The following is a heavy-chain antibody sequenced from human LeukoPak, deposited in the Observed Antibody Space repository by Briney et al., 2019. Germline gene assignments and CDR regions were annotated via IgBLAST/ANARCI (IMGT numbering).Heavy chain of an antibody. CDR3: AKGTGFWSADLY. CDR2: IRYDGSNK. D-gene: IGHD3-3*01. Sequence: PGGSLRLSCAASGFTFSSYGMHWVRQAPGKGPEWVAFIRYDGSNKYYADSVKGRFTISRDNSKNTLYLQMNSLRAEDTAVYYCAKGTGFWSADLYWGQGTLVTVSS. CDR1: GFTFSSYG. V-gene: IGHV3-30*02. J-gene: IGHJ4*02.